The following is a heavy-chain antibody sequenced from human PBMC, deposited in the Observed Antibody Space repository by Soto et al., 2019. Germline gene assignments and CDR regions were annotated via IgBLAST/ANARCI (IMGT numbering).Heavy chain of an antibody. Sequence: EVQLAESGGGLAQPGGSLRLSCAASGFTLSGYAMDWVRQAPGKGLEYVSGISSNGVGTYYANSVQGRLTISRDTSKNPLSLQMGGLRPEDRAVYYCARRARPDFYYMDVWGKGTTVTVSS. D-gene: IGHD6-6*01. CDR1: GFTLSGYA. CDR2: ISSNGVGT. J-gene: IGHJ6*03. V-gene: IGHV3-64*01. CDR3: ARRARPDFYYMDV.